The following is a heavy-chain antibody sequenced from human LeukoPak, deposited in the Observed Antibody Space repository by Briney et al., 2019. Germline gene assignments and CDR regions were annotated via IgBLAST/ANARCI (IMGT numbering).Heavy chain of an antibody. CDR3: ARVGITIFGVVIDY. V-gene: IGHV1-8*03. J-gene: IGHJ4*02. CDR1: GYTFTSYD. D-gene: IGHD3-3*01. Sequence: ASVKVSCKASGYTFTSYDINWVRQATGRGLEWMGWMNPNSGNTGYAQKFQGRVTITRNTSISTAYMELSSLRSEDTAVYYCARVGITIFGVVIDYWGQGTLVTVSS. CDR2: MNPNSGNT.